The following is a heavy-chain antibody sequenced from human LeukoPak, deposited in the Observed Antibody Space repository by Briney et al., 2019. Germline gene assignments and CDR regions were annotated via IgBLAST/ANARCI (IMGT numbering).Heavy chain of an antibody. D-gene: IGHD3-10*01. CDR2: IYPGDSDT. CDR3: ASHYYYGLGSYVGAFDI. CDR1: GYSFTSYW. V-gene: IGHV5-51*01. Sequence: GESLKISCKGSGYSFTSYWIGWVRQMPGKGLEWMGIIYPGDSDTRYSPSFQGQVTISADKSISTAYLRWSSLKASDTAMYYCASHYYYGLGSYVGAFDIWGQGTMVTVSS. J-gene: IGHJ3*02.